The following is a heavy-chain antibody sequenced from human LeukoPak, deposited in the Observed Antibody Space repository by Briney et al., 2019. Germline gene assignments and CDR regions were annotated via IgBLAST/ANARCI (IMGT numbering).Heavy chain of an antibody. CDR2: ISSSSSYI. Sequence: PGGSLRLSCAASGFTFSSYSMYWVRQAPGKGLEWVSSISSSSSYIYYADSVKGRFTISRDNAKNSLYLQMNSLRAEDTAVYYCARELPMVRGGWGDYWGQGTLVTVSS. J-gene: IGHJ4*02. D-gene: IGHD3-10*01. CDR1: GFTFSSYS. V-gene: IGHV3-21*01. CDR3: ARELPMVRGGWGDY.